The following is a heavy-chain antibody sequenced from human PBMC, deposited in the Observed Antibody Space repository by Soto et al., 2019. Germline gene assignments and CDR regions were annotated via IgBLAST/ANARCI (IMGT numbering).Heavy chain of an antibody. D-gene: IGHD4-17*01. Sequence: ASVKVSCKASGYTFTGYYMHWVRQAPGQGLEWMGWINPNSGGTNYAQKFQGWVTMTRDTSISTAYMELSRLRSDDTAVYYCARKRDYGDYGAFDYWGQGTLVTVSS. V-gene: IGHV1-2*04. CDR2: INPNSGGT. CDR3: ARKRDYGDYGAFDY. J-gene: IGHJ4*02. CDR1: GYTFTGYY.